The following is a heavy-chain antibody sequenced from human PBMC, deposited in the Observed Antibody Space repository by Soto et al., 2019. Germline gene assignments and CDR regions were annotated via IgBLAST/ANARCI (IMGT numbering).Heavy chain of an antibody. V-gene: IGHV4-39*01. D-gene: IGHD6-13*01. Sequence: SETRSLTCCVSGGSISRSSYSWGWIREPPGKGLEWIGSIYYSGSTYYNPSLKSRVTISVDTSKNKFSLKLSSVTAAYTAVYYCARHQRICWYQRTRWYFNLWGRGTLVTFCS. CDR2: IYYSGST. CDR1: GGSISRSSYS. CDR3: ARHQRICWYQRTRWYFNL. J-gene: IGHJ2*01.